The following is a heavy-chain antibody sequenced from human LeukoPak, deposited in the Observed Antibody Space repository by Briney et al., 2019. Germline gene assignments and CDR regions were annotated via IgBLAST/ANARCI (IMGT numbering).Heavy chain of an antibody. V-gene: IGHV1-24*01. Sequence: ASVKVSCKVSEYTLTELSMHWVRQAPGKGLEWMGGFDPEDGETIYAQKFQGRVTMTEDTSTDTAYMELSSLRSEDTAVYYCATTDTYCGGDCYNFDYWGQGTLVTVSS. CDR1: EYTLTELS. CDR2: FDPEDGET. J-gene: IGHJ4*02. CDR3: ATTDTYCGGDCYNFDY. D-gene: IGHD2-21*02.